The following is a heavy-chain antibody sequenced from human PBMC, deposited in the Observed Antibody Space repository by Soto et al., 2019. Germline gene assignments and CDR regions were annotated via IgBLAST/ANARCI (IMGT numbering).Heavy chain of an antibody. CDR2: IYSGGST. J-gene: IGHJ6*02. V-gene: IGHV3-53*01. CDR1: GFTVSSNY. Sequence: GGSLRLSCAASGFTVSSNYMSWVRQAPGKGLERVSVIYSGGSTYYADSVKGRFTISRDNSKNTLYLQMNSLRAEDTAVYYCASGGGSSSPYYYYYYGMDVWGQGTTVTVSS. CDR3: ASGGGSSSPYYYYYYGMDV. D-gene: IGHD2-15*01.